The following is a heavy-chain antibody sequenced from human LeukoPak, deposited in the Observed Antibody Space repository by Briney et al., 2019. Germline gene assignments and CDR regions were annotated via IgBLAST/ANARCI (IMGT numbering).Heavy chain of an antibody. V-gene: IGHV3-30*18. CDR3: AKDHYYYGSGIYFMHYFDY. Sequence: GGSLRLSCAASGFTFSTYGMHWVRQAPGKGLAWVAVISYDGSNKYYADSVKGRFTISRENSKNTLHLQMNSLRAEDTAVYYCAKDHYYYGSGIYFMHYFDYWGQGTLVTVSS. CDR1: GFTFSTYG. J-gene: IGHJ4*02. CDR2: ISYDGSNK. D-gene: IGHD3-10*01.